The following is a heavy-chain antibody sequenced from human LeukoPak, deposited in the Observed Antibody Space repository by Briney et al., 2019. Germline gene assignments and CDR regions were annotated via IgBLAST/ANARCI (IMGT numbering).Heavy chain of an antibody. CDR1: GFTVSSNY. J-gene: IGHJ4*02. Sequence: PGGSLRLSCAASGFTVSSNYMSWVRQAPGKGLEWVSVIYSGGSTYYADSVKCRFTISRDNSKNTLYLQMNSLRAEDTAVYYCARDPRFGDLPYRDYWGQGTLVTVSS. D-gene: IGHD3-10*01. CDR2: IYSGGST. CDR3: ARDPRFGDLPYRDY. V-gene: IGHV3-66*01.